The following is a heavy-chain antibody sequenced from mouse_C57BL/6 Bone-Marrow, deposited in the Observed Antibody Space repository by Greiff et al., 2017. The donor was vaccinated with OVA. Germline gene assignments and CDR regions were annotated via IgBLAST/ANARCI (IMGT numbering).Heavy chain of an antibody. Sequence: QVQLQQPGAELVMPGASVKLSCKASGYTFTSYWMHWVKQRPGQGLEWIGEIDPSDSYTNYNQKFKGKSTLTVDKSTSTAYMQLSSLTSEDSAVDYCAREGYGSSYFDYWGQGTTLTVSS. J-gene: IGHJ2*01. CDR2: IDPSDSYT. CDR1: GYTFTSYW. V-gene: IGHV1-69*01. CDR3: AREGYGSSYFDY. D-gene: IGHD1-1*01.